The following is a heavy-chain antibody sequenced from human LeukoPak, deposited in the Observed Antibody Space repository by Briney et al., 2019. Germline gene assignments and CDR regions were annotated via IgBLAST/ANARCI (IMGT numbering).Heavy chain of an antibody. CDR3: ARYSSSSFDLDY. V-gene: IGHV3-11*01. CDR1: GFTFSDYY. J-gene: IGHJ4*02. CDR2: ISSSGSTI. D-gene: IGHD6-6*01. Sequence: PGGSLRLSCAASGFTFSDYYMSWIRQAPGKGLEWVPYISSSGSTIYYADSVKGRFTISRDNAKNSLYLQMNSLRAEDTAVYYCARYSSSSFDLDYWGQGTLVTVSS.